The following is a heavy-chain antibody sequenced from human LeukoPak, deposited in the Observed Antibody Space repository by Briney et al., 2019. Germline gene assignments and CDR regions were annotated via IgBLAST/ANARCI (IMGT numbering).Heavy chain of an antibody. J-gene: IGHJ5*02. D-gene: IGHD3-10*01. CDR1: GGTFGSYA. CDR2: IIPIFGTA. Sequence: SVKVSCKASGGTFGSYAISWVRQAPGQGLEWMGGIIPIFGTANYAQKFQGRVTITADESTSTAYMELSSLRSEDTAVYYCARAPITMVRGVIIEGPDWFDPWGQGTLVTVSS. CDR3: ARAPITMVRGVIIEGPDWFDP. V-gene: IGHV1-69*13.